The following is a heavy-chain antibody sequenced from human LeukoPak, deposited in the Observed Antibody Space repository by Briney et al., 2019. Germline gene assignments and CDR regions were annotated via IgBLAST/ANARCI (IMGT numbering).Heavy chain of an antibody. D-gene: IGHD3-22*01. V-gene: IGHV4-38-2*01. Sequence: SETLSLTCAVSGYSISSGYYWGWIRQPPGKLLEWIGSIYHSGSTYYNPSLKSRVTISVDTSKNQFSLKLSSVTAADTAVYYCARLGPYYYDSSGYYLGYYYYYMDVWGKGTTVTVSS. CDR1: GYSISSGYY. J-gene: IGHJ6*03. CDR2: IYHSGST. CDR3: ARLGPYYYDSSGYYLGYYYYYMDV.